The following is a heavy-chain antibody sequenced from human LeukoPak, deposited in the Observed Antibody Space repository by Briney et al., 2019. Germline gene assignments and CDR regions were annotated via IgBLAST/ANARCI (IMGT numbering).Heavy chain of an antibody. J-gene: IGHJ6*03. Sequence: GGSLRLSCAASGFTFSNSAMNWVRQAPGKGLEWVSSINDVSSHIYYADSVKGRFTIFRDNAKNSLYLQMNSLRIEDTAVYYCARVRGSSLSYYYMDVWGKGTTVTVSS. CDR1: GFTFSNSA. CDR3: ARVRGSSLSYYYMDV. CDR2: INDVSSHI. D-gene: IGHD6-6*01. V-gene: IGHV3-21*01.